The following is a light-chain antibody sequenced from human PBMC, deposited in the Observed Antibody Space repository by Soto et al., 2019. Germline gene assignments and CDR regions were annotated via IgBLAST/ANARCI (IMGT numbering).Light chain of an antibody. CDR2: AAS. V-gene: IGKV1-39*01. J-gene: IGKJ1*01. Sequence: DIQMTQSPSSLAASVGDRVTITCRARQSIGGYLNWYQQKPGKAPNLLIYAASNLHSGAPSRFSGSGSGTHFTLTINSLQPEDFATYYCQQSFNTPWTFGQGTKVEIK. CDR3: QQSFNTPWT. CDR1: QSIGGY.